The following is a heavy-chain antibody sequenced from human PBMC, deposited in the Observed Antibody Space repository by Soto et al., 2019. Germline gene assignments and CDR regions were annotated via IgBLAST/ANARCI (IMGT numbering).Heavy chain of an antibody. J-gene: IGHJ4*02. CDR1: GFTFRSFG. CDR3: ARDKMIYTFGSGTFDY. CDR2: ISAYNGDT. D-gene: IGHD3-10*01. V-gene: IGHV1-18*04. Sequence: ASVKVSCKASGFTFRSFGISWVRQAPGQGLEWMGWISAYNGDTDIAQKVQGRLTLTTDTSTNTACMELRRLTSDDTAVYYCARDKMIYTFGSGTFDYGGEGTVVTV.